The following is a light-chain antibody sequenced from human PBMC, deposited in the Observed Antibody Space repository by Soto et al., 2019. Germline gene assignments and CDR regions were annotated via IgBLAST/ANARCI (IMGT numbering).Light chain of an antibody. V-gene: IGLV2-14*01. Sequence: QSALTQPASVSGSPGQSITISCTGTSSDLGAYNRVSWSQHHPGKAPKLLIYDVGSRPSGVSNRFSGSRSGNTASLTISGLHAEDEADYYCSSYTTSNTYVFGTGTKVTVL. CDR1: SSDLGAYNR. J-gene: IGLJ1*01. CDR2: DVG. CDR3: SSYTTSNTYV.